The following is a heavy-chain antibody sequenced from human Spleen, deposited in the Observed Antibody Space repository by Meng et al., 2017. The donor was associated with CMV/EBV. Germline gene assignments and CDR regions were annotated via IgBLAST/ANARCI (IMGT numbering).Heavy chain of an antibody. V-gene: IGHV3-21*01. CDR2: ISSSSSYI. J-gene: IGHJ6*02. CDR3: ARGKAARYYYYYGMDV. Sequence: GESLKISCAASGFTSSSYSMNWVRQAPGKGLEWVSSISSSSSYIYYADSVKGRFTISRDNAKNSLYLQMNSLRAEDTAVYYCARGKAARYYYYYGMDVWGQGTTVTVSS. D-gene: IGHD6-6*01. CDR1: GFTSSSYS.